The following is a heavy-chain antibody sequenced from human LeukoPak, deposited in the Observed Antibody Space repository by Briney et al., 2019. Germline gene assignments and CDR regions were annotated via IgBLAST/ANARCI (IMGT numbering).Heavy chain of an antibody. D-gene: IGHD3-10*01. CDR3: AKGGYGSGTLPLGY. J-gene: IGHJ4*02. V-gene: IGHV3-53*01. CDR2: IYSGGST. CDR1: GFTVSSKY. Sequence: PGGSLRLSCAASGFTVSSKYMSWVRQAPGKGLEWVSVIYSGGSTYYADSVKGRFTISRDNSKNTLYLQMNSLRAEDTAVYYCAKGGYGSGTLPLGYWGQGTLVTVSS.